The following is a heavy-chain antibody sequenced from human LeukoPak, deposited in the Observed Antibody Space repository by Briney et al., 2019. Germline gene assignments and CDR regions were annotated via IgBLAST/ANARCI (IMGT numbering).Heavy chain of an antibody. Sequence: GASVKVSCKASGGTFSSYAISWVRQAPGQGHEWMGGIIPIFGTANYAQKFQGRVTITADESTSTAYMELSSLRSEDTAVYYCARRARSGDYHIFDYWGQGTLVTVSS. V-gene: IGHV1-69*13. CDR3: ARRARSGDYHIFDY. CDR1: GGTFSSYA. CDR2: IIPIFGTA. J-gene: IGHJ4*02. D-gene: IGHD4-17*01.